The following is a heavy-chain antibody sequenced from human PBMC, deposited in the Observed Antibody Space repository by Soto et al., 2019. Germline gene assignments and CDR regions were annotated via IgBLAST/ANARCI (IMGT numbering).Heavy chain of an antibody. V-gene: IGHV6-1*01. CDR1: WDTFSSNISS. CDR3: ARTPASGTLDP. CDR2: TYYRSKWYN. Sequence: SQPLSLTYAISWDTFSSNISSCNCSRQSPSRGLEWLGRTYYRSKWYNDYAVSVKSRITINPDTSKNQFSLQLNSVTPEDTAVYSCARTPASGTLDPWGQGTLVTVSS. D-gene: IGHD6-13*01. J-gene: IGHJ5*02.